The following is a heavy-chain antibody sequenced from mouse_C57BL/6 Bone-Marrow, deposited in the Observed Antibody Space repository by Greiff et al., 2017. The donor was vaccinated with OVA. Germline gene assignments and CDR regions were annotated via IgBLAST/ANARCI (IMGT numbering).Heavy chain of an antibody. CDR1: GYTFTDYY. Sequence: EVQLQQSGPELVKPGASVKISCKASGYTFTDYYMNWVRQSPGKSLEWIGDINTNNGGTSYNQKVKGKATLTVDKSSSTAYMELRSLTSEDSAVYYCSRFHYGSSYVYYFDYWGQGTTLTVSA. D-gene: IGHD1-1*01. V-gene: IGHV1-26*01. CDR3: SRFHYGSSYVYYFDY. J-gene: IGHJ2*01. CDR2: INTNNGGT.